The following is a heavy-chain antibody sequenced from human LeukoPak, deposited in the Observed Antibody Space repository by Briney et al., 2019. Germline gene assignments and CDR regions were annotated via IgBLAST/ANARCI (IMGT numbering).Heavy chain of an antibody. CDR3: ARVNLIGKACFDY. CDR2: IYYSGST. CDR1: GGSISSYY. Sequence: SETLSLTCTVSGGSISSYYWSWIRQPPGKGLEWIGYIYYSGSTNYNPSLKSRVTISVDTSKNQFSLKLSSVTAADTAVYYCARVNLIGKACFDYWGQGTLVTVSS. J-gene: IGHJ4*02. V-gene: IGHV4-59*08. D-gene: IGHD3-10*01.